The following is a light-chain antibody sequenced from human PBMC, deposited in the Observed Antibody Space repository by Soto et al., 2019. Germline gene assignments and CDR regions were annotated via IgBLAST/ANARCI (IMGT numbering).Light chain of an antibody. CDR3: SAYGSSGSSV. CDR2: EVS. CDR1: SSDVGGYDF. V-gene: IGLV2-14*01. J-gene: IGLJ1*01. Sequence: SALTQPASVAGSPGQSITISCAGTSSDVGGYDFVSWYQHHPGRAPKLLIYEVSGRPSGVSYRFSGSKSGNTASLIISGLQAEDEAYYYCSAYGSSGSSVFGSATKVTVL.